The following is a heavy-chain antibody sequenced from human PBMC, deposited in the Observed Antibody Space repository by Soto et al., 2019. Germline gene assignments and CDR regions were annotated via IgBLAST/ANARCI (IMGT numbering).Heavy chain of an antibody. CDR3: ARGEVAAAGIYYYGMDV. CDR2: IIPIFGTA. J-gene: IGHJ6*02. CDR1: GGTFSSYA. D-gene: IGHD6-13*01. Sequence: SVKVSCKASGGTFSSYAISWVRQAPGQGLEWMGGIIPIFGTANYAQKFQGRVTITADESTSTAYMELSSLRSEDTAVYYCARGEVAAAGIYYYGMDVWGQGTTVTVSS. V-gene: IGHV1-69*13.